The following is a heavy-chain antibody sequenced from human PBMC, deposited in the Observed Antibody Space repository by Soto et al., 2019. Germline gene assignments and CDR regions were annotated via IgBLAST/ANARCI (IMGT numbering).Heavy chain of an antibody. CDR3: AREENCSDGICYSEYFQR. Sequence: ASVKVSCKASGYIFTAYSMHWVRQAPGQGGEWMGVVNPSGGSTNYAQKFQGRITMTRDTSTSTVYMDLSSLTSEDTAVYYCAREENCSDGICYSEYFQRWGQGTLVTVSS. CDR1: GYIFTAYS. V-gene: IGHV1-46*01. CDR2: VNPSGGST. J-gene: IGHJ1*01. D-gene: IGHD2-15*01.